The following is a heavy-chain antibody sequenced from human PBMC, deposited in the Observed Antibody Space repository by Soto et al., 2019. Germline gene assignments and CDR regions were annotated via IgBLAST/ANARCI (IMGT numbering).Heavy chain of an antibody. CDR3: AREGSWYAYYYYGMDV. J-gene: IGHJ6*04. CDR1: CGSFSGYY. V-gene: IGHV4-34*01. D-gene: IGHD6-13*01. Sequence: PSETLSLTCAAYCGSFSGYYWSWIRQPPGKGLEWIGEINHSGSTNYNPSLKSRVTISVDTSKNQFSLKLSSVTAADTAVYYCAREGSWYAYYYYGMDVWGKGTTVTVSS. CDR2: INHSGST.